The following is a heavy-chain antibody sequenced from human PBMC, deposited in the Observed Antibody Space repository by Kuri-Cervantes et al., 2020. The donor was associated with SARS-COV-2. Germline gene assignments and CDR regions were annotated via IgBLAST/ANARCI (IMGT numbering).Heavy chain of an antibody. CDR1: GFTFSSYS. V-gene: IGHV3-21*01. CDR2: ISSSSYI. Sequence: GESLKISCAASGFTFSSYSMNWVRQAPGKGLEWVSSISSSSYIYYADSVKGRFTISRDNAKNSLYLQMNSLRAEDTAVYYCARDKGLGYPFDYWGQGTLVTVSS. D-gene: IGHD5-18*01. J-gene: IGHJ4*02. CDR3: ARDKGLGYPFDY.